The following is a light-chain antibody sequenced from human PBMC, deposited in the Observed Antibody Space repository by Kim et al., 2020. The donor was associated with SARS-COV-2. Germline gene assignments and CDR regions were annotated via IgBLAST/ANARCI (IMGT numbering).Light chain of an antibody. CDR1: QSISSW. Sequence: DIQMIQSPSTLSASVGDRVTITCRASQSISSWLAWYQQKPGKAPKLLIYKASSLESGVPSRFSGSGSGTEFTLTISSLQPDDFATYYCQHYNDYPLTFGGGTQVDIK. V-gene: IGKV1-5*03. J-gene: IGKJ4*01. CDR2: KAS. CDR3: QHYNDYPLT.